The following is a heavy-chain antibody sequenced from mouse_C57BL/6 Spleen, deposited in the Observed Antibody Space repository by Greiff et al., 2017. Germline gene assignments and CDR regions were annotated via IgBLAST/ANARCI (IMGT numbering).Heavy chain of an antibody. CDR2: IHPNSGST. CDR3: ARKGDLYYLDH. D-gene: IGHD2-1*01. J-gene: IGHJ2*01. Sequence: QVQLQQSGAELVKPGASVKLSCKASGYTFTSYWMHWVKQRPGQGLEWIGMIHPNSGSTNYNEKFKSKATLTVDKSSSTAYMQLSSLTSEDSAVYYCARKGDLYYLDHWGQGPTLTVPS. V-gene: IGHV1-64*01. CDR1: GYTFTSYW.